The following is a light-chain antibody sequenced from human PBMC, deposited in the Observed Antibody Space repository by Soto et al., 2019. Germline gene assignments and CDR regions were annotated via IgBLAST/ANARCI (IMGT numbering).Light chain of an antibody. Sequence: QSALTQPASVSGSPGQSITISCTGTNSDVGRYNLVSWYQQRPGQAPQVLIYEVTKRPSGVSDRFSGSKSGNTASLTISGLQAEDEGEYFSCSYASSTTYVIFGGGTKLTVL. CDR1: NSDVGRYNL. CDR2: EVT. CDR3: CSYASSTTYVI. V-gene: IGLV2-23*02. J-gene: IGLJ2*01.